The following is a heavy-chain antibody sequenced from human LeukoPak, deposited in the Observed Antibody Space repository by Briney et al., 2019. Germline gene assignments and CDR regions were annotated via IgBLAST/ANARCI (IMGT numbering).Heavy chain of an antibody. CDR2: IIPIFGTA. J-gene: IGHJ6*04. CDR1: GGTFSSYA. Sequence: SVKVSCKASGGTFSSYAISWVRQAPGQGLEWMGGIIPIFGTANYAQKFQGRATITADKSTSTAYMELSSLRSEDTAVYYCASGNIVATIAYYYYGMDVWGKGTTVTVSS. CDR3: ASGNIVATIAYYYYGMDV. D-gene: IGHD5-12*01. V-gene: IGHV1-69*06.